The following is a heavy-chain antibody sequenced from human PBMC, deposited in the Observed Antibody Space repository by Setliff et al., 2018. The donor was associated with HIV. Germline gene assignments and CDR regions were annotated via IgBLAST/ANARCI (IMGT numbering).Heavy chain of an antibody. CDR1: GGSIISSSYY. D-gene: IGHD3-10*01. V-gene: IGHV4-39*01. Sequence: PSETLSLTCTVSGGSIISSSYYWGWIRLPPGKGPEWIGSMYYRGTTYNNPSLKSRVTFSADTSKNQFSLNLNSVTATDTAVYFCARQGLTMNPGVPAPILYFFDYWGQGILVTVSS. CDR3: ARQGLTMNPGVPAPILYFFDY. CDR2: MYYRGTT. J-gene: IGHJ4*02.